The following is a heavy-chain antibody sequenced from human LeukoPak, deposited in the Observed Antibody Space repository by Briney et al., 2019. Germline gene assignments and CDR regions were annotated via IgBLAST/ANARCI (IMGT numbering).Heavy chain of an antibody. J-gene: IGHJ4*02. V-gene: IGHV3-30*18. CDR2: ISYDGSSR. Sequence: GGPLRLSCAASGFTFSSYGMHWVRQAPGKGLEWVAVISYDGSSRYNADSVKGRFTISRDNSKNTLFLQMNSLRPEDTAVYYCAKEGDSSGWSRFDNWGQGTLVTVSS. CDR3: AKEGDSSGWSRFDN. D-gene: IGHD6-19*01. CDR1: GFTFSSYG.